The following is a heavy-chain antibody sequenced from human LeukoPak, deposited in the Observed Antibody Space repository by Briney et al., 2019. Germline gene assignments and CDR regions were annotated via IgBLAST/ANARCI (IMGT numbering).Heavy chain of an antibody. Sequence: GSLRLSCSASGXTFSSYGMHWVRQAPGKGLEGVAVFLYDGSNKYYAVSVKGRFTISRDNSKNTLYLQMNSLRAEDTAVYYCSSLLGYCSGGSCYYFDYWGQGTLVTVSS. CDR2: FLYDGSNK. CDR3: SSLLGYCSGGSCYYFDY. D-gene: IGHD2-15*01. CDR1: GXTFSSYG. V-gene: IGHV3-30*03. J-gene: IGHJ4*02.